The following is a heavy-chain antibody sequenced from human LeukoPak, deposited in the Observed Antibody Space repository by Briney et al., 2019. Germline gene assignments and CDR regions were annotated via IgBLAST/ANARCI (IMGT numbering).Heavy chain of an antibody. J-gene: IGHJ4*02. CDR1: GFTFRSYW. V-gene: IGHV3-7*01. CDR2: IKQDGSVK. CDR3: ASHAYYDSSGYYYAHFDY. D-gene: IGHD3-22*01. Sequence: SGGSLRLSCAASGFTFRSYWMTWVRQAPGKGLEWVANIKQDGSVKYYVDSVQGRFTISRDNAKNSLYLQMNSLRAEDTAVYYCASHAYYDSSGYYYAHFDYWGQGALVTVSS.